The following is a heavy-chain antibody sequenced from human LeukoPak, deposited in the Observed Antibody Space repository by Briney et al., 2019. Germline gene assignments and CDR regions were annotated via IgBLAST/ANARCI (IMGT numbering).Heavy chain of an antibody. CDR1: GGTFSSYA. D-gene: IGHD2-21*02. J-gene: IGHJ3*02. CDR2: ISAYNGHT. CDR3: AREGVETALNGHHAFDI. Sequence: GASVKVSCKASGGTFSSYAISWVRQAPGQGLEWMGWISAYNGHTNYTQKLQGRVTMTTDTSTSTAYMELRSLRSDDTAVYYCAREGVETALNGHHAFDIWGQGTLVTVSS. V-gene: IGHV1-18*01.